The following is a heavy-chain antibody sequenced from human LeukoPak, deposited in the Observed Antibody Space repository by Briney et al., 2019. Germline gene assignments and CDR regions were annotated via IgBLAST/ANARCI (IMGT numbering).Heavy chain of an antibody. CDR2: INTDGSYS. CDR3: ARDFDAPRASDY. J-gene: IGHJ4*02. CDR1: GFTFSYFW. V-gene: IGHV3-74*01. Sequence: GGSLRLSCAASGFTFSYFWMHWFRQTPGKGLVWVSGINTDGSYSPYADSVRGRFTISRDNVRNTLYLQMNSLRAEDSAVYYCARDFDAPRASDYWGQGISVTVSS.